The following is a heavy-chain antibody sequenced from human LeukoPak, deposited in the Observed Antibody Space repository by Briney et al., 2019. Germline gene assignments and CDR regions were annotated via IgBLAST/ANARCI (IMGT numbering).Heavy chain of an antibody. CDR2: INHSGST. CDR1: GGSFSGYY. J-gene: IGHJ5*02. Sequence: SETLSLTCAVYGGSFSGYYWGWVRQPPGKGLEWIGEINHSGSTNYNPSFKSRVAISVDTSRNQLSLKLSSVTAADTAVYYCARGPDSGSYFAWFDPWGQGTLVTVSS. CDR3: ARGPDSGSYFAWFDP. D-gene: IGHD3-10*01. V-gene: IGHV4-34*01.